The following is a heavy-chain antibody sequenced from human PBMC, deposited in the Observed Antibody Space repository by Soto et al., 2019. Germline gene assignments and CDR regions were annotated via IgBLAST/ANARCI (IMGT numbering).Heavy chain of an antibody. V-gene: IGHV4-30-4*01. D-gene: IGHD1-26*01. CDR3: AGQLTAGSFYELVSYYYYYGMDV. J-gene: IGHJ6*02. Sequence: QVQLQESGPGLVKPSQTLSLTCTVSGGSISSGDYHWHGIRQPPGKGLEWVGNIYYSGNTDCNPSAKSRVTTSVDTANKQFSLNLSSVTAAVSAVYYCAGQLTAGSFYELVSYYYYYGMDVWGQGTTVTVSS. CDR1: GGSISSGDYH. CDR2: IYYSGNT.